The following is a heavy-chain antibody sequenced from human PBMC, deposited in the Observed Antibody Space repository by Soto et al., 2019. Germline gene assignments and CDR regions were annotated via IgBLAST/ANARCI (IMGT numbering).Heavy chain of an antibody. CDR3: ARGSSRWDY. V-gene: IGHV4-4*07. CDR1: GGSISSFY. Sequence: NPSETLSLTCTVSGGSISSFYWSWIRQPAGKGLEWIGRIYSGGRNNYSPSLKSRVTMSVDTSKNQFSLRLSSVTAADTAMYYCARGSSRWDYWGQGTLVTVSS. D-gene: IGHD6-13*01. CDR2: IYSGGRN. J-gene: IGHJ4*02.